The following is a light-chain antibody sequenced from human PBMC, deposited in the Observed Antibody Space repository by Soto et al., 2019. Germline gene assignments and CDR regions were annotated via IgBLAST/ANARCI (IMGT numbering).Light chain of an antibody. CDR3: QQYGRSPLMYT. CDR1: QSITSNF. CDR2: VAS. Sequence: EIVLTQSPGTLSLSPGERATLSCRAGQSITSNFLAWHQQKPGRPPRLLIFVASTRAVAVPDRFSGSGSGPDFTLTITRLEPEDFAVYYCQQYGRSPLMYTFGQGTKLVVK. J-gene: IGKJ2*01. V-gene: IGKV3-20*01.